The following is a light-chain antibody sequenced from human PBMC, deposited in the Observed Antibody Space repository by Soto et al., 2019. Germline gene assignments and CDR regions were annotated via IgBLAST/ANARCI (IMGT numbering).Light chain of an antibody. V-gene: IGKV1-5*01. CDR2: DAS. CDR1: QSISSW. J-gene: IGKJ1*01. Sequence: DIQMTQSPSTLSASVGDRVTITCRASQSISSWLAWYQQKPGKAPKLLIYDASSLESGVPSRFSGSGSGTEFTLTISSLQPDDVATYYCQQYKTYWTFGQGTKVDI. CDR3: QQYKTYWT.